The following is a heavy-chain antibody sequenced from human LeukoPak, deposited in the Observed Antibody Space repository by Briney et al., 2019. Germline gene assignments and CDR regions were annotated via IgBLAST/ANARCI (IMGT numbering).Heavy chain of an antibody. CDR3: ARNYGDITNWFDP. CDR1: GGSFSGYY. CDR2: INHSGST. V-gene: IGHV4-34*01. Sequence: PSETLSLTCAVYGGSFSGYYWSWIRQPPGKGLEWIGEINHSGSTNYNPSLKSRVTISVDTSKSQFSLKLSSVTAADTAVYYRARNYGDITNWFDPWGQGTLVTVSS. J-gene: IGHJ5*02. D-gene: IGHD4-17*01.